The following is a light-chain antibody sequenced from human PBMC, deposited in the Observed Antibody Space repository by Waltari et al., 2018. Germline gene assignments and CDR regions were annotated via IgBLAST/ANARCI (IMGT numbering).Light chain of an antibody. Sequence: NVLTQSPGTLSLSPGERATLSCRASQSVSNNYLAWFQQQPGQAPRLLIYGASSRATGIPDRFSRSGSGTDFTLTISRLEPEDSAVYFCHLYGSARTFGGGTKVEIK. J-gene: IGKJ4*01. CDR2: GAS. CDR1: QSVSNNY. CDR3: HLYGSART. V-gene: IGKV3-20*01.